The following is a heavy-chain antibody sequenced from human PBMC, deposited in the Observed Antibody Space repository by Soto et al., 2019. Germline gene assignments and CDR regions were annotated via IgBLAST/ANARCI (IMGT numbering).Heavy chain of an antibody. V-gene: IGHV2-26*01. Sequence: SGPTLVNPTETLTLTCTVSGFSLSNARMGVSWIRQPPGKALEWLAHIFSNDEKSYSTSLKSRLTISKDTSKSQVVLTMTNMDPVDTAAYYFARILRLRFSFFCFDYWGQGTLVTVSS. CDR1: GFSLSNARMG. D-gene: IGHD3-16*01. CDR2: IFSNDEK. CDR3: ARILRLRFSFFCFDY. J-gene: IGHJ4*02.